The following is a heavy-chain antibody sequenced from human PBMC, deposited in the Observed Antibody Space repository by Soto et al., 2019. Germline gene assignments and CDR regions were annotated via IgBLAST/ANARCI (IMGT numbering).Heavy chain of an antibody. Sequence: SETLCLPCAVDGGSFSGYYWRWIRQTPGKGLEWIGEINHSGSTNYNPSLKSRVTISVDTSKNQFSLKLSSVTAADTAVYYCARGGGSGSTIPYYFDYRGQGTLVTVSS. D-gene: IGHD2-2*01. V-gene: IGHV4-34*01. CDR2: INHSGST. CDR3: ARGGGSGSTIPYYFDY. J-gene: IGHJ4*02. CDR1: GGSFSGYY.